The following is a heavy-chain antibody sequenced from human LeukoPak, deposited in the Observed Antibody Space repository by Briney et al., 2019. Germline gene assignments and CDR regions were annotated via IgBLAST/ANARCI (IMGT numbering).Heavy chain of an antibody. CDR2: INPNSGGT. V-gene: IGHV1-2*02. D-gene: IGHD3-16*02. CDR1: GYTSTGYY. J-gene: IGHJ4*02. Sequence: GASVKVSCKASGYTSTGYYMHWVRQAPGQGLEWMGWINPNSGGTNYAQKFQGRVTMTRDTSISTAYMELSRLRSDDTAVYYCARVDYDYVWGSYRWEGYFDYWGQETLVTVSS. CDR3: ARVDYDYVWGSYRWEGYFDY.